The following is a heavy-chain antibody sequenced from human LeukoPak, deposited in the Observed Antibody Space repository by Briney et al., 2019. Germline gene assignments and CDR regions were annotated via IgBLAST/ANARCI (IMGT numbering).Heavy chain of an antibody. D-gene: IGHD3-22*01. CDR2: IIPIFGIA. J-gene: IGHJ4*02. Sequence: SVKVSCKASGGTFSSYAISWVRQAPGQGLEWMGRIIPIFGIANYAQKFQGRVTITADKSTSTAYMELSSLRSEDTAAYYCARDANHYDSSGYPIYFDYWGQGTLVTVSS. CDR1: GGTFSSYA. V-gene: IGHV1-69*04. CDR3: ARDANHYDSSGYPIYFDY.